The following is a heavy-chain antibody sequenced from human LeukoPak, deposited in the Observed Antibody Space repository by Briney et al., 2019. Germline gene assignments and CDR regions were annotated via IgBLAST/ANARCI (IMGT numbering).Heavy chain of an antibody. D-gene: IGHD4-23*01. Sequence: SETLSLTCTVSGASISSNTYYWGWIRQPPGKGLEYIGIIHYSGNTYYNPSLKSRVTISVDTSKNQFSLKLSSVTAADSAVYYCATQGRWTYAMGYWGQGTLVTVSS. J-gene: IGHJ4*02. V-gene: IGHV4-39*01. CDR3: ATQGRWTYAMGY. CDR2: IHYSGNT. CDR1: GASISSNTYY.